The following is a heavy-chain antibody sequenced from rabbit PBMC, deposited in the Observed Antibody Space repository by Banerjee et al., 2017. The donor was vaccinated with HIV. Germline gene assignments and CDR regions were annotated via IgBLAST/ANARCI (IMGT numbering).Heavy chain of an antibody. Sequence: QLKETGGGLVQPGGSLTLSCKASGFDFSSYYMSWVRQAPGKGLEWIGIIYAGKGSTDYASWVNGRFTISSDNAQNTVDLQMNSLTAADTATYFCARAAYSYDDYGDYVSWLDLWGPGTLVTVS. J-gene: IGHJ5*01. D-gene: IGHD2-1*01. CDR3: ARAAYSYDDYGDYVSWLDL. CDR2: IYAGKGST. CDR1: GFDFSSYY. V-gene: IGHV1S7*01.